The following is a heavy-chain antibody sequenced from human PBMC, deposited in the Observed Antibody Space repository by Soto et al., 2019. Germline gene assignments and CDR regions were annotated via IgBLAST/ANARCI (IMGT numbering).Heavy chain of an antibody. CDR1: GFTFSSYW. V-gene: IGHV3-7*01. CDR3: ARDGSAPVTTLVDY. Sequence: EVQLVESGGGLVQPGGSLRLSCAASGFTFSSYWMSWVRQAPGKGLEWVANIKQDGSAKYYVDSVKGRFTISRDNAKNSLYLQRNSLRAEDTDVYYCARDGSAPVTTLVDYWGQGTLVTVSS. J-gene: IGHJ4*02. D-gene: IGHD4-17*01. CDR2: IKQDGSAK.